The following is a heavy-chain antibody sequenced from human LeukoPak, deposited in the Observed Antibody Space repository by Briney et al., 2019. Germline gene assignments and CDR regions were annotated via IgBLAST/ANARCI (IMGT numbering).Heavy chain of an antibody. D-gene: IGHD3-3*01. V-gene: IGHV4-34*01. J-gene: IGHJ4*02. Sequence: SETLSLTCAVYGGSFSGYYWSWIRQPPGKGLEWIGEINHSGSTNYNPSLKSRVTISVDTSKNQFSLKLSSVTAADTAVYYCARGLAHYDFWSGYSSLGDQYYFDYWGQGTLVTASS. CDR2: INHSGST. CDR3: ARGLAHYDFWSGYSSLGDQYYFDY. CDR1: GGSFSGYY.